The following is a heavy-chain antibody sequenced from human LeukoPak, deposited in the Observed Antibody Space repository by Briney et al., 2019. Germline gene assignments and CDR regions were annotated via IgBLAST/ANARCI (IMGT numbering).Heavy chain of an antibody. CDR2: ITASGTAM. CDR1: GFTFSSYS. CDR3: ARGPPSGWHVDY. J-gene: IGHJ4*02. D-gene: IGHD6-19*01. V-gene: IGHV3-21*05. Sequence: KTGGSLRLSCAASGFTFSSYSMNWVHQAPGKGLEWVSHITASGTAMFYADSVKGRFTISRDNAENSLYLQMNSLRAEDTAVYYCARGPPSGWHVDYWGQGTLVTVSS.